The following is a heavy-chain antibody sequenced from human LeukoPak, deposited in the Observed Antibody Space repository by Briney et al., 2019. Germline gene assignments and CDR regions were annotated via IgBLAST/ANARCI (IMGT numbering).Heavy chain of an antibody. CDR3: ASGAGIAAGGENYYYYGMDV. Sequence: SETLSLTCTVSGGSIRSYYWSWIRQPPGKGLEWIGYIYYSGSTYYNPSLKSRVTISIDTSKNQFSLKLSSVTAADTAFYYCASGAGIAAGGENYYYYGMDVWGQGTTVTVSS. CDR1: GGSIRSYY. CDR2: IYYSGST. D-gene: IGHD6-13*01. V-gene: IGHV4-59*12. J-gene: IGHJ6*02.